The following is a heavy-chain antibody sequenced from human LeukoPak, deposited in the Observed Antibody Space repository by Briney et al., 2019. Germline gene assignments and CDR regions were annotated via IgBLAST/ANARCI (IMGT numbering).Heavy chain of an antibody. Sequence: SETLSLTCAVYGGSFSGYYWSWIRQPPGKGLEWIGEINHSGSTNYNPSLKSRVTISVDTSKNQLSLKLSSVTAADTAVYYCARRRSGWYSLAYFQHWGQGTLVTVSS. V-gene: IGHV4-34*01. CDR2: INHSGST. CDR3: ARRRSGWYSLAYFQH. J-gene: IGHJ1*01. CDR1: GGSFSGYY. D-gene: IGHD6-19*01.